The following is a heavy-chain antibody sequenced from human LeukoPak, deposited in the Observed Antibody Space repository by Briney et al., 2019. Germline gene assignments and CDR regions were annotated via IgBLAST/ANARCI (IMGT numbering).Heavy chain of an antibody. CDR3: AGVEMATIGNYFDY. Sequence: SETLSLTCTVSGGSINSGSYYWSWIRQPAGKGLEWIGRIYTSGSTNYNPSLKSRVTISVDTSKNQFSLKLSSVTAADTAVYYCAGVEMATIGNYFDYWGQGTLVTVSS. D-gene: IGHD5-24*01. CDR1: GGSINSGSYY. V-gene: IGHV4-61*02. CDR2: IYTSGST. J-gene: IGHJ4*02.